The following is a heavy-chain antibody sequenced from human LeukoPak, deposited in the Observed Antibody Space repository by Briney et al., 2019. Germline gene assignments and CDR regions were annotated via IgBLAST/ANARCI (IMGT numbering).Heavy chain of an antibody. D-gene: IGHD6-19*01. Sequence: SGGSLRLSCAASGFTFSSYVMNWVRQAPGKGLEWVSTIGGGGYSTYYADSVKGRFTISRDNSKNTLFLQMNSLRAEDTAIYYCAKGSVSMAGTPGDVWGQGTTVTVSS. CDR3: AKGSVSMAGTPGDV. CDR1: GFTFSSYV. CDR2: IGGGGYST. V-gene: IGHV3-23*01. J-gene: IGHJ6*02.